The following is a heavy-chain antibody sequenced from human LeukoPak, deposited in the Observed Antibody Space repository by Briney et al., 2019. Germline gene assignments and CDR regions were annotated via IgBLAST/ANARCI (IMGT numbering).Heavy chain of an antibody. CDR3: ARGRTGAGFVVVPAAPFDY. Sequence: SETLSLTCAVYGGSFSGYYWSWIRQPPGKGLEWIGEINHSGSTNYNPSLKSRVTISVDTSKNQFSLKLSSVTAADTAVYYRARGRTGAGFVVVPAAPFDYWGQGTLVTVSS. CDR1: GGSFSGYY. V-gene: IGHV4-34*01. J-gene: IGHJ4*02. D-gene: IGHD2-2*01. CDR2: INHSGST.